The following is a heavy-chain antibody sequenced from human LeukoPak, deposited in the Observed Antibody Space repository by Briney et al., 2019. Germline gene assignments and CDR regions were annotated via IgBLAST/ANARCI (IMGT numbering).Heavy chain of an antibody. Sequence: PSETLSLTFAVYGGSFSGYYWSWIRQPPCNRLELIGAIIPSASTNYIPSLKSRVTISVDTSKNQFSLKLSSVTAADTAVYYCARGVGVYSNYPTYYYYYYMDVWGKGTTVTVSS. CDR1: GGSFSGYY. CDR2: IIPSAST. J-gene: IGHJ6*03. V-gene: IGHV4-34*01. CDR3: ARGVGVYSNYPTYYYYYYMDV. D-gene: IGHD4-11*01.